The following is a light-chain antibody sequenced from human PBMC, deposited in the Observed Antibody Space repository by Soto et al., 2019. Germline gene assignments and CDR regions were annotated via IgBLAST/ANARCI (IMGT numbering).Light chain of an antibody. Sequence: EIVMTQSPATLSVSPGGRATLSCRASQTVSANYLAWYQQKPGQAPRLLIYGPSSRATGIPARFSGSGSGTDFTLTISSLEPEDFAVYYCQQRSNWPITFGQGTRLEIK. CDR3: QQRSNWPIT. V-gene: IGKV3D-20*02. J-gene: IGKJ5*01. CDR1: QTVSANY. CDR2: GPS.